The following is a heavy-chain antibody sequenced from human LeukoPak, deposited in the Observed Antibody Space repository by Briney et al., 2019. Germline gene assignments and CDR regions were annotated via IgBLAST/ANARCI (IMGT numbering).Heavy chain of an antibody. J-gene: IGHJ5*02. CDR1: GDSVSSNSAA. CDR3: ARSVSASRSSGSWFDP. D-gene: IGHD6-6*01. Sequence: SQTLSLTCAISGDSVSSNSAAWNWIRQSPSRGLEWLGRAYYRSKWYNDYAVSVKSRITINPDTSKNQFSLQLNSVTPEDTAVYYCARSVSASRSSGSWFDPWGQGTLVTVSS. V-gene: IGHV6-1*01. CDR2: AYYRSKWYN.